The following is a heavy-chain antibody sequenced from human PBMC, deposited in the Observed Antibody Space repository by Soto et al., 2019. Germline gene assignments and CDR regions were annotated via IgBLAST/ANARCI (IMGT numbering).Heavy chain of an antibody. CDR3: ARQDARNYIDS. J-gene: IGHJ4*02. D-gene: IGHD6-6*01. Sequence: RGVLGVACVSSGFTFSDYSMSLIRQAPGKGLEWLAFIDSRGSTLSYADSVRGRFTISRDNAENSVYLQMDSLRADDTAVYYCARQDARNYIDSWGQGNSVTVSS. CDR2: IDSRGSTL. CDR1: GFTFSDYS. V-gene: IGHV3-11*01.